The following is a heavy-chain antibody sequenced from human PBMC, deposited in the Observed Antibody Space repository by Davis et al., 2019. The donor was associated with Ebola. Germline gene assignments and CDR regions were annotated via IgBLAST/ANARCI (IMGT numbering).Heavy chain of an antibody. V-gene: IGHV3-74*01. CDR1: GFTFSSYW. CDR2: INSDGSST. Sequence: GESLKISCAASGFTFSSYWMHWVRQAPGKGLVWVSRINSDGSSTSYADSVKGRFTISRDNAKNSLYLRLNSLRAEDTALYHCARVNAVTGYSRFDPWGQGTLVTVSS. CDR3: ARVNAVTGYSRFDP. D-gene: IGHD3-9*01. J-gene: IGHJ5*02.